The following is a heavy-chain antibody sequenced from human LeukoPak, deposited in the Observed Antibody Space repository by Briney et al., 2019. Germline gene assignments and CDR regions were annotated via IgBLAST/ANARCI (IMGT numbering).Heavy chain of an antibody. Sequence: SETLSLTCSVSGGSISSYYWIGIRQPPGKGLEWIGYISDSGSTNYNPSLKSRVTISVDTSNNQVSLRLSSVTAADTAVYYCARVSTNGVSNWFDPWGQGTLVTVSS. J-gene: IGHJ5*02. V-gene: IGHV4-59*01. CDR1: GGSISSYY. D-gene: IGHD2-8*01. CDR2: ISDSGST. CDR3: ARVSTNGVSNWFDP.